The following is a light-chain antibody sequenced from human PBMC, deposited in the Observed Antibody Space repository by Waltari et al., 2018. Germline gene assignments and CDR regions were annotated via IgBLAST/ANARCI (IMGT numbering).Light chain of an antibody. V-gene: IGKV4-1*01. Sequence: DIVMTQSPDSLTVSLGERATIHCRSNQNIFHSSKNKDLLAWYQHKPGQPPRLLISWAAVREPGVPDRVTGSGSGTDFTLNIASLQAEDVAIYYCQQYSSAVSFGGGTKV. CDR3: QQYSSAVS. CDR2: WAA. CDR1: QNIFHSSKNKDL. J-gene: IGKJ4*01.